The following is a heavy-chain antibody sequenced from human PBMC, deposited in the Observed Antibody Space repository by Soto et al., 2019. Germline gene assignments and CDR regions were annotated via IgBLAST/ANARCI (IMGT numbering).Heavy chain of an antibody. Sequence: QVQQVESGGGEVQPGRSLTISCAASGFTFSTYGKHWVRQTPGKGLEWVAVISYDGTNKFYSDSVKGRFTISRDNFKNTLTLQMNSLRAVDTAVYSCAKDLQSYGDYDYYCFGMDVWGLGTRVTVSS. CDR2: ISYDGTNK. CDR1: GFTFSTYG. V-gene: IGHV3-30*18. D-gene: IGHD4-17*01. CDR3: AKDLQSYGDYDYYCFGMDV. J-gene: IGHJ6*02.